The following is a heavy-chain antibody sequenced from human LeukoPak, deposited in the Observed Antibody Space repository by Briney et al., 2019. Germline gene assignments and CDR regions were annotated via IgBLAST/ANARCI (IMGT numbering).Heavy chain of an antibody. V-gene: IGHV4-34*01. CDR1: GGSCSGYY. Sequence: SETLSLTCAVYGGSCSGYYWSWIRQPPGKGLEWIGEINHSGSTNYNPSLKSRVTISVDTSKNQFSLKLSSVTAADTAVYYCARGSHWGKGTTVTVSS. J-gene: IGHJ6*04. CDR2: INHSGST. CDR3: ARGSH.